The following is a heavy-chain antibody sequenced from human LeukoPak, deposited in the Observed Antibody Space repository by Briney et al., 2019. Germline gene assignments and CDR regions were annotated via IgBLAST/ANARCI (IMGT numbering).Heavy chain of an antibody. CDR3: AKVSADNRHAIGFFFDS. V-gene: IGHV3-23*01. D-gene: IGHD1-1*01. CDR2: ITGSGGAT. J-gene: IGHJ4*02. Sequence: GGSLRLSCAASGFTFSTYAVNWVRQAPGKGLEWVSAITGSGGATYYADSVKGRFTISRDNSKNTLYLEVNSLRAEDTAVYFCAKVSADNRHAIGFFFDSWGQGTLVTVSS. CDR1: GFTFSTYA.